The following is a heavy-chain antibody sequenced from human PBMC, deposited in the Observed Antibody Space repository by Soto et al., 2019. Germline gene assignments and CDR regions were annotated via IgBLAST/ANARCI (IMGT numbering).Heavy chain of an antibody. CDR1: GFTFRNYG. CDR3: GRVDRDVTTFDI. J-gene: IGHJ3*02. Sequence: VQLVESGGGVVQPGRSLRLSCEASGFTFRNYGMHWVRQTPVKGLEWVAGIQYDGSKKYYAESVKGRFTISRDNAKNTLYLQMNSLRAEDTAVYFCGRVDRDVTTFDIWGQGTTVTVSS. CDR2: IQYDGSKK. V-gene: IGHV3-33*01. D-gene: IGHD3-10*01.